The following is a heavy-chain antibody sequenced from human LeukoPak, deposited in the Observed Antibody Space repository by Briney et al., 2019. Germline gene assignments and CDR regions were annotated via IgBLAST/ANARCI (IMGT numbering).Heavy chain of an antibody. CDR1: EFIFDNYN. J-gene: IGHJ4*02. CDR2: ISSSSSVV. V-gene: IGHV3-48*01. D-gene: IGHD6-19*01. CDR3: ARGGPFYSSGWYDLDY. Sequence: PGGSLRLSCAASEFIFDNYNINWVRQAPGKGLEWLSYISSSSSVVLYADSVKGRLTISRHSAKNTLYLQMNSLRAEDTAVYYCARGGPFYSSGWYDLDYWGQGTLVTVSS.